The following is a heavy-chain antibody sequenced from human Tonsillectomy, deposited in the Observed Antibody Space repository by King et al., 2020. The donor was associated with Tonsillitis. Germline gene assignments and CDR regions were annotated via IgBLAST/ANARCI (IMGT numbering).Heavy chain of an antibody. CDR2: INQSGST. D-gene: IGHD3-16*01. CDR1: GGSFSGYY. Sequence: VQIQQWGAGLLKPSETLYLTCAVYGGSFSGYYWSWIRQTPGKGLEWIGEINQSGSTNYNPSLKSRVTISVDTSKNQFSLKLSSVTAADTAVYYCARVGALHYYYYMDVWGKGTTVTVSS. J-gene: IGHJ6*03. CDR3: ARVGALHYYYYMDV. V-gene: IGHV4-34*01.